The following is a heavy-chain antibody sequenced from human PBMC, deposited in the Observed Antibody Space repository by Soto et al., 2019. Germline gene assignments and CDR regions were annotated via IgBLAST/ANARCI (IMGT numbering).Heavy chain of an antibody. Sequence: LVQSGAEVKKPGASVKVSCKASGYTFSNYGISWVRQAPGQGLEWMGWISAHNGNTNYSQKIQGRATMTTDTSTTAVYMELRSLRSDDTAVYYCAREVYRCSSSRAWDFELWGRGTLVTVSS. CDR3: AREVYRCSSSRAWDFEL. D-gene: IGHD6-13*01. V-gene: IGHV1-18*01. CDR2: ISAHNGNT. CDR1: GYTFSNYG. J-gene: IGHJ2*01.